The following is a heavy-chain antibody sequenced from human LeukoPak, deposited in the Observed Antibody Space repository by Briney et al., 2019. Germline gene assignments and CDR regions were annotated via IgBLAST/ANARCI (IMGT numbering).Heavy chain of an antibody. D-gene: IGHD4-11*01. V-gene: IGHV4-61*08. Sequence: PSQTLSLTCTVSGGSISSGGYYWSWIRQPPGKGLEWIGYIYYSGSTNYNPSLKSRVTISVDTSKNQFSLKLSSVTAADTAVYYCARDQLYYSNYRGFDPWGQGTLVTVSS. J-gene: IGHJ5*02. CDR2: IYYSGST. CDR3: ARDQLYYSNYRGFDP. CDR1: GGSISSGGYY.